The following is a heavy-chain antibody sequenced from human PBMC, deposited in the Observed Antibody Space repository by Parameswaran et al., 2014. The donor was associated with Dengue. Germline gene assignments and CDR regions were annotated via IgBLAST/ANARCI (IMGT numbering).Heavy chain of an antibody. CDR3: ARDSIRTYYDILTGEYNAFDI. V-gene: IGHV4-31*02. D-gene: IGHD3-9*01. CDR2: IYYSGST. J-gene: IGHJ3*02. Sequence: WIRQPPGKGLEWIGYIYYSGSTYYNPSLKSRVTISVDTSKNQFSLKLSSVTAADTAVYYCARDSIRTYYDILTGEYNAFDIWGQGTMVTVSS.